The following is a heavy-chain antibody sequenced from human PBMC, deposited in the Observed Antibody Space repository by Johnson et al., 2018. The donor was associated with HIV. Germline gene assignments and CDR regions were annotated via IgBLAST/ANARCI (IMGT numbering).Heavy chain of an antibody. J-gene: IGHJ3*02. CDR2: MYSGGST. CDR1: GFTVSSNN. D-gene: IGHD4-23*01. Sequence: VQLVESGGGVVQRGGSLRLSCAASGFTVSSNNMTWVRQAPGKGLEWVSVMYSGGSTYYADSVKGRFTISRDHSENTLYLQMNSLRAEDTAVYYCARGYGGNYDAFDIWGQGTMVTVSS. CDR3: ARGYGGNYDAFDI. V-gene: IGHV3-66*02.